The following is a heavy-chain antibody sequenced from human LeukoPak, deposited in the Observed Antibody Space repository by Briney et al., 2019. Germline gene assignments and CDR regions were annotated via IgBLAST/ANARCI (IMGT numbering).Heavy chain of an antibody. V-gene: IGHV3-49*03. CDR2: IRSKAYGGTT. CDR3: TQNSSSWHY. Sequence: GGSLRLSCTASGFTFGDYAMSWFRQAPGKGLEWVGFIRSKAYGGTTEYAASVKGRFTLSRDDSKNIAYLQMNSLKTEDTAVYYCTQNSSSWHYWGQGTLVTVSS. CDR1: GFTFGDYA. D-gene: IGHD6-13*01. J-gene: IGHJ4*02.